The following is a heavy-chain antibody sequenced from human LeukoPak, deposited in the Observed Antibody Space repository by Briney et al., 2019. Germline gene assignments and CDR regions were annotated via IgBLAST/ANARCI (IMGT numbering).Heavy chain of an antibody. D-gene: IGHD4-17*01. CDR2: MTPNSGNT. V-gene: IGHV1-8*01. Sequence: ASGKVSCKASAYTFTRYDINWQRQATGQGLEWMGWMTPNSGNTGYAQKFQGRVTMTRNTSISTAYMELSSLRSEDTAVYYCARGASRVTYFDYWGQGTLVTVSS. CDR1: AYTFTRYD. CDR3: ARGASRVTYFDY. J-gene: IGHJ4*02.